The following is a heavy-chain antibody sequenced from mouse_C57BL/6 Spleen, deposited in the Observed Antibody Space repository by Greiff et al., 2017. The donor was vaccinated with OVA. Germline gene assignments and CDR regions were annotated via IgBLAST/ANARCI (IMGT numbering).Heavy chain of an antibody. V-gene: IGHV1-82*01. CDR2: IYPGDGDT. J-gene: IGHJ4*01. D-gene: IGHD1-1*01. CDR1: GYAFSSSW. Sequence: VQLQQSGPELVKPGASVKISCKASGYAFSSSWMNWVKQRPGKGLEWIGRIYPGDGDTNYNGKFKGKATLTADKSSSTAYMQLSSLTSEDSAVYFCARSYGSSYGAMDYWGQGTSVTVSS. CDR3: ARSYGSSYGAMDY.